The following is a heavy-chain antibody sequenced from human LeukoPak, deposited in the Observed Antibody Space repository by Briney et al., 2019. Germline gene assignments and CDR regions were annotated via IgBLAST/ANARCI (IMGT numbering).Heavy chain of an antibody. CDR2: IYTSGST. Sequence: SQTLSLTRTVSGGSISSGSYYWSWIRQPAGKGLEWIGRIYTSGSTNYNPSLKSRVTISVDTSKNQFSLKLSSVTAADTAVYYCARAGYDSSGYYNDYWGQGTLVTVSS. CDR3: ARAGYDSSGYYNDY. CDR1: GGSISSGSYY. V-gene: IGHV4-61*02. D-gene: IGHD3-22*01. J-gene: IGHJ4*02.